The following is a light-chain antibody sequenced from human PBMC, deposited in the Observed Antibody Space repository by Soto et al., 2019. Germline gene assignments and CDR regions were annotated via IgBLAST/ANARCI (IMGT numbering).Light chain of an antibody. CDR1: TLRNKY. CDR3: QAWDSTTSGV. Sequence: SSELTQPPSVSVSPGQTASITCSGQTLRNKYICWYQQKPGQSPVLVIYEHMKRPSGIPERFSGSISGNTATLTISGTQAMDEADYYCQAWDSTTSGVFGGGTKLTVL. CDR2: EHM. J-gene: IGLJ3*02. V-gene: IGLV3-1*01.